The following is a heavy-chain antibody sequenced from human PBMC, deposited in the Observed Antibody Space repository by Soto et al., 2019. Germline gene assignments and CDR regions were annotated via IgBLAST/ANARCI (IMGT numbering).Heavy chain of an antibody. CDR2: IYYSGSA. J-gene: IGHJ3*02. CDR3: ARRYGGAFDI. V-gene: IGHV4-59*08. CDR1: GGSISNYY. D-gene: IGHD3-10*01. Sequence: SETLSLTCTVSGGSISNYYWSWIRQPPGKGLEWIGYIYYSGSASYNPALKSRVTISADTSKNQFSLKLSSVTAADTAVYYCARRYGGAFDIWGQGTMVTVSS.